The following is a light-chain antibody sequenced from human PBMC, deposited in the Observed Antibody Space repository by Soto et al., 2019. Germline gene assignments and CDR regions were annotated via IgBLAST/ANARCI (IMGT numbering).Light chain of an antibody. CDR1: QSVSSSY. Sequence: EIVLTQSPGTLSLSPGERATLSCRASQSVSSSYLAWYQQKPGQAPRLLIYGASSRATGIPDRFSGSGSGTDFTLTISRLEPEAFAVYYCQQYGSSALTFGEGTKVEIK. CDR3: QQYGSSALT. V-gene: IGKV3-20*01. CDR2: GAS. J-gene: IGKJ4*01.